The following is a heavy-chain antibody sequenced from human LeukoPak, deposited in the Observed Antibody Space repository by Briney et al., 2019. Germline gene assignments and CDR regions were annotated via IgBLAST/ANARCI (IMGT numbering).Heavy chain of an antibody. Sequence: GGSVRLSCAASGFTFSSYWMSWVRQAPGKGLEWVANIKQDGSEKYYVDSVKGRFTISRDNSKNTLYLQMTRLRAEDTAVYYCTKEGLPSGSSWSAWFDPWGQGTLVTVSS. J-gene: IGHJ5*02. CDR2: IKQDGSEK. CDR3: TKEGLPSGSSWSAWFDP. D-gene: IGHD3-10*01. CDR1: GFTFSSYW. V-gene: IGHV3-7*01.